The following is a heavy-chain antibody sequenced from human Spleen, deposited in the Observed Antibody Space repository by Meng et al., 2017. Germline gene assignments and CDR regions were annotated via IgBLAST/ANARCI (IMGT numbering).Heavy chain of an antibody. V-gene: IGHV4-4*02. CDR2: IYHSGST. Sequence: QVQLQEPGPGLVKPSGTLSLPCAVSGGSISGTNWWSWVRQPPGKGLEWIGEIYHSGSTNYNPSLKSRVTISVDRSENQFSLKLSSVTTADTAVYYCVGAGYYCLDLWGQGTLVTVSS. CDR1: GGSISGTNW. CDR3: VGAGYYCLDL. J-gene: IGHJ5*02. D-gene: IGHD3-16*01.